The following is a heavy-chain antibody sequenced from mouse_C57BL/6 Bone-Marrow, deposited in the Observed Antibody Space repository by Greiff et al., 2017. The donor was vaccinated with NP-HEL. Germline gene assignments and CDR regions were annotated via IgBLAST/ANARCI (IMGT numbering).Heavy chain of an antibody. CDR1: GFNIKNTY. D-gene: IGHD2-1*01. J-gene: IGHJ1*03. CDR2: IDPANGNT. V-gene: IGHV14-3*01. Sequence: VQLKESVAELVRPGASVKLSCTASGFNIKNTYMHWVKQRPEQGLEWIGRIDPANGNTKYAPKFQGKATITADTSSNTAYLQLSSLTSEDTAIYYCAWGNLGDWYFDVWGTGTTVTVSS. CDR3: AWGNLGDWYFDV.